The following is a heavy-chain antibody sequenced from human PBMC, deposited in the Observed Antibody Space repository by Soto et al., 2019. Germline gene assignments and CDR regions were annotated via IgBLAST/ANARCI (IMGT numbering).Heavy chain of an antibody. J-gene: IGHJ4*02. Sequence: SVKVSCKASGGTFSSYAISWVRQAPGQGLEWMGGIIPIFGTANYAQKFQGRVTITADESTSTAYMELSSLRSEDTAVYYCARGRDNNNYVDYWGQGTLVTVSS. V-gene: IGHV1-69*13. CDR2: IIPIFGTA. D-gene: IGHD1-1*01. CDR3: ARGRDNNNYVDY. CDR1: GGTFSSYA.